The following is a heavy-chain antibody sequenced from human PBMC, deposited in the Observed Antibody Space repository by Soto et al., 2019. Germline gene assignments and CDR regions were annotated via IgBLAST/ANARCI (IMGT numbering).Heavy chain of an antibody. V-gene: IGHV3-74*01. D-gene: IGHD2-15*01. CDR1: GSTFSIYP. Sequence: PGGSLRLAWPASGSTFSIYPMTWVRQAPGKGLVWVSLINRNGSSTCYADSVKGRFTISRDNAKNTLYLQMNSLRAEDTAVYYCVRTSLVVAAATREDYWGQGTLVTVSS. CDR2: INRNGSST. J-gene: IGHJ4*02. CDR3: VRTSLVVAAATREDY.